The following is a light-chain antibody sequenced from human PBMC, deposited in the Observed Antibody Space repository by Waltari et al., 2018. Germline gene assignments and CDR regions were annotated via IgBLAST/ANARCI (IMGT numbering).Light chain of an antibody. V-gene: IGLV3-21*04. CDR1: NIGRKT. Sequence: SYVLTQPPSVSVAPGKTAKITCGGTNIGRKTVHWYQQRPGQAPVLVIHDDSDQPSRIPERFSGSNSGNTATLTISRVEAGDEADYYCQVWDRSSDQVVFGGGTKMAVL. CDR2: DDS. J-gene: IGLJ2*01. CDR3: QVWDRSSDQVV.